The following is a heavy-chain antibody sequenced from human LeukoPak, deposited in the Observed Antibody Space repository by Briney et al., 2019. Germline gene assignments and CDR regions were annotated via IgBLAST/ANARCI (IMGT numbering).Heavy chain of an antibody. CDR1: GGSISSYY. CDR3: ARSKLGLYFDY. V-gene: IGHV4-59*01. D-gene: IGHD7-27*01. CDR2: IYYSGST. J-gene: IGHJ4*02. Sequence: SETLSLTCTVSGGSISSYYWSWIRQPPGKGLEWIGYIYYSGSTNYNPSLKSRVTISVDTSKNQFSLKLSSVTAADTAVYYCARSKLGLYFDYWGQGTLVTVSS.